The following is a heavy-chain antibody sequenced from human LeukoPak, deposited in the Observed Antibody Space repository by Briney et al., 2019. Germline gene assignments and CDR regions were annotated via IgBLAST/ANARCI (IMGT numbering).Heavy chain of an antibody. CDR1: GGSIRTYF. V-gene: IGHV4-59*12. CDR3: ARVRVATISPLFDY. J-gene: IGHJ4*02. D-gene: IGHD5-12*01. Sequence: PSETLSLTCTVSGGSIRTYFWSWIRQPPGKGLEWIGYISYSGSTNYNPSLKSRVTISVDTSKNQFSLKLSSVTAADTAVYYCARVRVATISPLFDYWGQGTLVTVSS. CDR2: ISYSGST.